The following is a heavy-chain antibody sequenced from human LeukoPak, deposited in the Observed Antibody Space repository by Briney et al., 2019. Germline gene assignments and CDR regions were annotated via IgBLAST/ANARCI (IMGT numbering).Heavy chain of an antibody. J-gene: IGHJ4*02. Sequence: ASVKVSCKASGFTFRNYGISWVRQAPGQGLEWMGWISAYNGETKFAQKLQGRVTMTTYTPTSTAYMELRDLRSDDTAVYFCARDPSNTSGRNVYFDFWGQGTVVTVSS. CDR3: ARDPSNTSGRNVYFDF. CDR1: GFTFRNYG. D-gene: IGHD6-19*01. CDR2: ISAYNGET. V-gene: IGHV1-18*04.